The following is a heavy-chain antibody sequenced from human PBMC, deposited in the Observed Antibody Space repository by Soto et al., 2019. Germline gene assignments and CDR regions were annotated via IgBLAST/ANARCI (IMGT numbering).Heavy chain of an antibody. V-gene: IGHV1-69*01. Sequence: QVQLVQSGAEVKKPGSSVKVSCKASGGTFSSYAISWVRQAPGQGLEWMGGIIPIFGTANYAQKFKGRVTITADESTSTAYRELSSLRSEDTAVYYCASVEVDGYKPFDYWGQGTLVTVSS. CDR2: IIPIFGTA. D-gene: IGHD5-12*01. J-gene: IGHJ4*02. CDR1: GGTFSSYA. CDR3: ASVEVDGYKPFDY.